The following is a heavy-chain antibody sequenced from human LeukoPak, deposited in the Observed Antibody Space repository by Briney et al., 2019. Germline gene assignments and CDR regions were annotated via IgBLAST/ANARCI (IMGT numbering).Heavy chain of an antibody. CDR1: GYSISSGYD. CDR3: ARAHKYYDFWSGHVPLRI. Sequence: SETLSLTCTVSGYSISSGYDWSWIRQPPGKGLEWIGSISHSGSTSYYPSLKSRVTISVDTSNNQFSLKLSSVTAADTAVYYCARAHKYYDFWSGHVPLRIWGQGTLVTVSS. CDR2: ISHSGST. D-gene: IGHD3-3*01. V-gene: IGHV4-38-2*02. J-gene: IGHJ4*02.